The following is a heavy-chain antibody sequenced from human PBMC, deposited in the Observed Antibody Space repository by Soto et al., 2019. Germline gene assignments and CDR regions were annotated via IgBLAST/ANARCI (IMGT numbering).Heavy chain of an antibody. Sequence: PSETLSLTCAVSGGSISSSNWWSWVRQPPGKGLEWIGEIYHSGSTNYNPSLKSRVTISVDKSKNQFSLKLSSVTAADTAVYYCARVGYYDSSGYYRVFDYWGQGTLVTVSS. CDR1: GGSISSSNW. CDR2: IYHSGST. J-gene: IGHJ4*02. CDR3: ARVGYYDSSGYYRVFDY. V-gene: IGHV4-4*02. D-gene: IGHD3-22*01.